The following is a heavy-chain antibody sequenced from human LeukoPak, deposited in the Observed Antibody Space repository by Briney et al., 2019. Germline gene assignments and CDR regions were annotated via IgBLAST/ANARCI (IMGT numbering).Heavy chain of an antibody. CDR1: RHTFTDYY. D-gene: IGHD6-6*01. CDR3: AGLSNVAARPGWFDP. J-gene: IGHJ5*02. Sequence: ASVKVSCKPSRHTFTDYYIHWVRQAPGQGLEWMGWINPKSGGTKFAQKFQGRVTMTRDTSISTVYMEMSRLRSDVTAMYYCAGLSNVAARPGWFDPWGQGTLVTASS. CDR2: INPKSGGT. V-gene: IGHV1-2*02.